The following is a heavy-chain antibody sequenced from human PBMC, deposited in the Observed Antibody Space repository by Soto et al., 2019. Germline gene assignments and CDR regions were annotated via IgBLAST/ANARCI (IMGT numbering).Heavy chain of an antibody. J-gene: IGHJ4*02. Sequence: PSETLSLTCAVYGGSFSGYYWSWIRQPPGKGLEWIGEINHSGSTNYNPSLKSRVTISVDTSKNQFSLKLSSVTAADTAVYYCAMVSRSSWPYRGQGTLVTAPQ. CDR2: INHSGST. CDR3: AMVSRSSWPY. V-gene: IGHV4-34*01. CDR1: GGSFSGYY. D-gene: IGHD6-13*01.